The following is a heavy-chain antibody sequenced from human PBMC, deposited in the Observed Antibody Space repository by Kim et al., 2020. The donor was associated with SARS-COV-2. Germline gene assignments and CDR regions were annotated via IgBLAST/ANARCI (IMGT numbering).Heavy chain of an antibody. J-gene: IGHJ6*02. CDR1: GVSINGYH. D-gene: IGHD3-10*01. V-gene: IGHV4-4*07. CDR3: ARGPYGSDYGMDV. CDR2: ISTTGST. Sequence: SETLSLTCTVSGVSINGYHWSWIRQPAGKGLEWVGRISTTGSTIDNPSLKSRLIMSVDTSNNQLSLKLNSVSAADTAVYYCARGPYGSDYGMDVWGQGTTVTVSS.